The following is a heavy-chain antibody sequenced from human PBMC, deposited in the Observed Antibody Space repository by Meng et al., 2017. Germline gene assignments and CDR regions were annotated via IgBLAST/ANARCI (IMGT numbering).Heavy chain of an antibody. CDR1: GGTFSSYA. D-gene: IGHD7-27*01. J-gene: IGHJ5*02. CDR2: IIPIFGTA. CDR3: ASGPPGWFDP. Sequence: VRLVQYGAEVKMPGSWGKFSCKASGGTFSSYAISWVRQAPGQGLEWMGGIIPIFGTANYAQKFQGRVTITADKSTSTAYMELSSLRSEDTAVYYCASGPPGWFDPWGQGTLVTVSS. V-gene: IGHV1-69*14.